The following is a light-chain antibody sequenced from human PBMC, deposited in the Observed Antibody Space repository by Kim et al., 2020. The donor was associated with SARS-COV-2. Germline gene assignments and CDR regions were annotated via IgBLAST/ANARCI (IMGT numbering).Light chain of an antibody. CDR2: LNSDGSH. Sequence: VKRTCTLSSGHSSYAIAWHQQQPEKGPRYLMKLNSDGSHSKGDGIPDRFSGSSSGAERYLTISSLQSEDEADYYCQTWVTGLWVFGGGTQLTVL. CDR1: SGHSSYA. V-gene: IGLV4-69*01. CDR3: QTWVTGLWV. J-gene: IGLJ3*02.